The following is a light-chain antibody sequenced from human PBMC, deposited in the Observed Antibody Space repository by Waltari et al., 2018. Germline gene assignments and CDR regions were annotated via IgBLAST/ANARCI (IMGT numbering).Light chain of an antibody. Sequence: SYELTQPPSVSVSPGQTASITCSGDKLGDQYACWYQQKPGQSPLVVIYQDTKRPSGIPERFPGSNSGNTATLTISGTQAMDEADYYCQAWDSSTAVFGGGTKLTVL. CDR2: QDT. V-gene: IGLV3-1*01. CDR3: QAWDSSTAV. J-gene: IGLJ2*01. CDR1: KLGDQY.